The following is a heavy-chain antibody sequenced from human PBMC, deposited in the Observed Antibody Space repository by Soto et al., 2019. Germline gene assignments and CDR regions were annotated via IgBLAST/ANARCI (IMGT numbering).Heavy chain of an antibody. Sequence: QITLKESGPTLVKPTQTLTLTCTFSGFSLSTSGVGVGWIRQPPGKALEWLALIYWSDEKRYIPSLSSRLTITKDTSKNQVVLTMTNMDPVDTATYYCAHRRGADYKGCFHYWGQGTLVTVSS. V-gene: IGHV2-5*01. CDR3: AHRRGADYKGCFHY. CDR1: GFSLSTSGVG. D-gene: IGHD4-4*01. J-gene: IGHJ4*02. CDR2: IYWSDEK.